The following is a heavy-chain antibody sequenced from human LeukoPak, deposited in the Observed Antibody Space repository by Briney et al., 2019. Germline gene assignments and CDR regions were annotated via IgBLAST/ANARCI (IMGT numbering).Heavy chain of an antibody. V-gene: IGHV3-23*01. CDR1: GFTFRNYG. CDR3: ARDLGAP. Sequence: PGGSLRLSCAASGFTFRNYGMSWVRQAPGKGLEWVSGISGSGGSTYYADSVKGRFTISRDNSKNTLYLQMNSLRAEDTAAYYCARDLGAPWGQGTLVTVSS. J-gene: IGHJ5*02. CDR2: ISGSGGST. D-gene: IGHD4/OR15-4a*01.